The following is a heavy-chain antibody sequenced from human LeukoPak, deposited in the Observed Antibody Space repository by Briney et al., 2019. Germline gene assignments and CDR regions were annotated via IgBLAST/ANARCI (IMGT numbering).Heavy chain of an antibody. J-gene: IGHJ4*02. V-gene: IGHV1-24*01. D-gene: IGHD3-3*02. CDR2: FDPEDGET. CDR1: GYTLTELS. CDR3: ATPAFLEWLLPFDY. Sequence: GASVKVSCKVSGYTLTELSMHWVRQAPGKGLEWMGGFDPEDGETIYAQKFQGIVTMTEDTSTDTAYMELSSLRSEDTAVYYCATPAFLEWLLPFDYWGQGTLVTVSS.